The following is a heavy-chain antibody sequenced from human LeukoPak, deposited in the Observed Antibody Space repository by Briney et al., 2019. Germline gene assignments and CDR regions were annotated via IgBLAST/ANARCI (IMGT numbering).Heavy chain of an antibody. V-gene: IGHV4-39*07. CDR1: GGSISSSSYY. CDR2: IYYSGST. CDR3: ASKTYYDFWSGYHDAFDI. D-gene: IGHD3-3*01. Sequence: PSETLSLTCTVSGGSISSSSYYWGWIRQPPGKGLEWIGSIYYSGSTYYNPSLKSRVTISVDKSKNQFSLKLSSVTAADTAVYYCASKTYYDFWSGYHDAFDIWGQGTMVTVSS. J-gene: IGHJ3*02.